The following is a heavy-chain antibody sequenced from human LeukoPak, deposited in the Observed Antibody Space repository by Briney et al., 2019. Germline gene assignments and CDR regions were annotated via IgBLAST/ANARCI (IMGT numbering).Heavy chain of an antibody. J-gene: IGHJ4*02. Sequence: GGSLTLAWAAAGFTFSSYVMSWVRQAPGKGLEWVSVISGSGGSTYYADSVKSRFTISRDNSKTTLYLQMNSLRAEDTAVYYCAKYRLGLYFFDYWGQGTLVTVSS. CDR2: ISGSGGST. D-gene: IGHD3-3*02. CDR1: GFTFSSYV. CDR3: AKYRLGLYFFDY. V-gene: IGHV3-23*01.